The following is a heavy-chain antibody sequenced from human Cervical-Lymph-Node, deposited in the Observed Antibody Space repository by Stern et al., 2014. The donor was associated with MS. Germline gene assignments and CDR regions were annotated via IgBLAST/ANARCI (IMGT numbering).Heavy chain of an antibody. CDR2: IWYDGSNK. J-gene: IGHJ6*02. Sequence: QVQLAQSGGGVVQPGRSLRLSCAASGFTFSSYGMHWVRQAPGKGLEWVAVIWYDGSNKYYADSVKGRFTISRDNSKNTLYLQMNSLRAEDTAVYYCARYAGISATNYYYYGMDVWGQGTTVTVSS. D-gene: IGHD3-10*01. CDR1: GFTFSSYG. V-gene: IGHV3-33*01. CDR3: ARYAGISATNYYYYGMDV.